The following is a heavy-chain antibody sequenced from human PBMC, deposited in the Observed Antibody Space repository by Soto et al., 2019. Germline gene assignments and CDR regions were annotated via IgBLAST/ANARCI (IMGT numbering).Heavy chain of an antibody. Sequence: QVQLVQSGAEVKKPGSSVKVSCKASGGTFSSYAISWVRQXXGXGLEWXGXIIPIFGTANYAQKFQGRVTITADEXXXTAXXXXXXXXXXXXXXXXXXXXXXXXXXXXXXYGMDVWGQGTTVTVSS. CDR2: IIPIFGTA. CDR1: GGTFSSYA. V-gene: IGHV1-69*01. J-gene: IGHJ6*02. CDR3: XXXXXXXXXXXXXYGMDV.